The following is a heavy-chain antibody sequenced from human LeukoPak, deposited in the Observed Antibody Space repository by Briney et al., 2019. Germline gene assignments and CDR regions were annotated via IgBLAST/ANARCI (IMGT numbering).Heavy chain of an antibody. Sequence: PGGSLRLSCAASGFTYDDYAMHWVRQAPGKGLEWFSGISWNSGSIGYADSVKGRFTISRDNAKNSLYLQMNSLRAEDTALYYCAKGLGIRGGDYWGQGTLVTVSS. CDR1: GFTYDDYA. D-gene: IGHD7-27*01. CDR2: ISWNSGSI. CDR3: AKGLGIRGGDY. V-gene: IGHV3-9*01. J-gene: IGHJ4*02.